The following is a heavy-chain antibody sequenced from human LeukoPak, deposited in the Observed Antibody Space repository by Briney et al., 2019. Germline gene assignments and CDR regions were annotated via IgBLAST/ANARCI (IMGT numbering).Heavy chain of an antibody. V-gene: IGHV3-7*01. J-gene: IGHJ6*02. CDR2: IKEDGSVK. D-gene: IGHD3-10*01. CDR1: GFTFSTFW. CDR3: ARVGVRAYYYGSGSPVDV. Sequence: GGSLRLSCAVSGFTFSTFWMSWVRQAPGKGLERVANIKEDGSVKYYLDSVKGRFTISRDNAKSSLYLQMNSLRAEDTAVYYCARVGVRAYYYGSGSPVDVWGQGTTVTVSS.